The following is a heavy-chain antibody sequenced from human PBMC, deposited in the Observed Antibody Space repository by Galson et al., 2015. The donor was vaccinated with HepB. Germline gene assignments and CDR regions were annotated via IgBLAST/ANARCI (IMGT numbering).Heavy chain of an antibody. CDR2: IYIGGST. CDR3: ARGGGDTPFDY. CDR1: GFTVSSNY. V-gene: IGHV3-66*01. J-gene: IGHJ4*02. D-gene: IGHD2-15*01. Sequence: SLRLSCAASGFTVSSNYMSWVRQAPGKGLEWVSVIYIGGSTYYADSVKGRITISRDNSKNTLYLEMNSLRAEDTAVYHCARGGGDTPFDYWGQGTLVTVSS.